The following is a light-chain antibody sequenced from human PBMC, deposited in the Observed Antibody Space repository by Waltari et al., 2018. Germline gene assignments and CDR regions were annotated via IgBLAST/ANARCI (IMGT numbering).Light chain of an antibody. V-gene: IGLV2-8*01. CDR3: SSYAGNNNLV. J-gene: IGLJ2*01. CDR1: SSDVGDY. Sequence: QSALTQPPSASGSPGQSVAISCTGTSSDVGDYVSWYQQHPGKAPKLMISEVTKRPSGVPDCFSGSKSGSTASLTVSGLQAEDEADYYCSSYAGNNNLVFGGGTKLTVL. CDR2: EVT.